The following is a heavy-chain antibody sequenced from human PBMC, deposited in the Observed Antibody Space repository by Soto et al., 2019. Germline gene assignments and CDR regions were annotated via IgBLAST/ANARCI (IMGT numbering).Heavy chain of an antibody. J-gene: IGHJ4*02. D-gene: IGHD3-3*01. CDR2: ISAYNGNT. V-gene: IGHV1-18*01. Sequence: ASVKVSCKASGYTFTSYGISWVRQAPGQGLEWMGWISAYNGNTNYAQKLQGRVTMTTDTSTSTAYMELRSLRSDDTAVYYCARDHAEWLLFSSPYFHYWGQGTLVTVSS. CDR3: ARDHAEWLLFSSPYFHY. CDR1: GYTFTSYG.